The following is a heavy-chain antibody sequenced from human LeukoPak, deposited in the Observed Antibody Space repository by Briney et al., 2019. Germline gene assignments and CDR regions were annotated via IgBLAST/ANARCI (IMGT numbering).Heavy chain of an antibody. J-gene: IGHJ4*02. CDR1: GGSISSYY. Sequence: NPSETLSLTCTVSGGSISSYYRSWIRQPPGKGLEWIGYIYYSGSTNYNPSLKSRVTISVDTSKNQFSLKLSSVTAADTAVYYCARVRSSGWSSLYYFDYWGQGTLVTVSS. V-gene: IGHV4-59*01. CDR3: ARVRSSGWSSLYYFDY. CDR2: IYYSGST. D-gene: IGHD6-19*01.